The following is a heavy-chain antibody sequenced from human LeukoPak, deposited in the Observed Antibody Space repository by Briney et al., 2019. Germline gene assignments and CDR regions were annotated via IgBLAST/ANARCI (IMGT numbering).Heavy chain of an antibody. CDR1: GFTFSRNG. Sequence: GGSLRLSCVASGFTFSRNGMHWVRQAPGRGLEWVSAISGGGGSTYYADSVKGRFTISRDNSKNTLYLQMNSLRAEDTAVYYCAKDGTLYDDYGWGSYRGYYFDYWGQGTLVTVSS. J-gene: IGHJ4*02. CDR3: AKDGTLYDDYGWGSYRGYYFDY. V-gene: IGHV3-23*01. CDR2: ISGGGGST. D-gene: IGHD3-16*02.